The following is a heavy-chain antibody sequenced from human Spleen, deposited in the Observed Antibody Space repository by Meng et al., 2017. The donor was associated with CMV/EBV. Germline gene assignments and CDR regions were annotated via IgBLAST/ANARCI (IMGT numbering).Heavy chain of an antibody. CDR3: ARGLTIHGVFRPPASLT. V-gene: IGHV3-7*01. Sequence: GESLKISCAASGFTFRSYYMTWVRQAPGRGLEWVDDIKEDGSEKFYVDSVKGRFTISRDNAMDSLYLQMNNLRAEDTAVYYCARGLTIHGVFRPPASLTWGQGTLVTVSS. D-gene: IGHD3-3*01. J-gene: IGHJ4*02. CDR2: IKEDGSEK. CDR1: GFTFRSYY.